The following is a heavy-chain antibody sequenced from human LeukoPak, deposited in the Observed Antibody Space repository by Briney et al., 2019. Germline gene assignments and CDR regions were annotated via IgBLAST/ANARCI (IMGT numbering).Heavy chain of an antibody. J-gene: IGHJ5*02. CDR2: INPNSGGT. Sequence: ASVKVSCKASGYTFTGYYMHWVRQAPGQGLECMGWINPNSGGTNYAQKFQGRVTMTRDTSISTAYMELSRLRSDDTAVYYCARDFGYSSSWYRFNWFDPWGQGTLVTVSS. CDR3: ARDFGYSSSWYRFNWFDP. V-gene: IGHV1-2*02. D-gene: IGHD6-13*01. CDR1: GYTFTGYY.